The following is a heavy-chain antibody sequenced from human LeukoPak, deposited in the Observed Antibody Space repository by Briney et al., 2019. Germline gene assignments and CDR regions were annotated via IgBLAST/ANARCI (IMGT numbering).Heavy chain of an antibody. CDR3: ATEPLSGWYDY. D-gene: IGHD6-19*01. CDR1: GYTFTDYY. J-gene: IGHJ4*02. Sequence: ASVKLSCTASGYTFTDYYMHWVQQAPGKGLEWMGRVDPEDGETIYAEKFQGRVTITADTSTDTAYMELSSLRSEDTAVYYCATEPLSGWYDYWGQGTLVTVSS. CDR2: VDPEDGET. V-gene: IGHV1-69-2*01.